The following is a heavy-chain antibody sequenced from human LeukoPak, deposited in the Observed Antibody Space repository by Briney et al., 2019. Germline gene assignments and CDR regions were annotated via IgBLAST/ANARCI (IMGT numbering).Heavy chain of an antibody. CDR3: ARGSSETYINWFDY. V-gene: IGHV1-46*01. CDR2: INPSGGTT. Sequence: GASVKVSCKASGYTFTNCYIHWVRQAPGQGLEWMGLINPSGGTTSYAQNFQGRVTMTRDTSTSTVCMELSSLRSEDTAMYYCARGSSETYINWFDYWGQGTLVTVSS. CDR1: GYTFTNCY. J-gene: IGHJ5*01. D-gene: IGHD1-26*01.